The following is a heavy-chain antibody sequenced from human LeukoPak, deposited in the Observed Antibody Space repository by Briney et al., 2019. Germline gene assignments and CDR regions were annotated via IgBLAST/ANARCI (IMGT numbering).Heavy chain of an antibody. Sequence: ASVKVSCKASGYTFTGYYMHWVRQAPGQGLEWMGGIIPIFGTANYAQKFQGRVTITADKSTSTAYMELSSLRSEDTAVYYCARELLNGYCSGGSCFPGGHAFDIWGQGTMVTVSS. J-gene: IGHJ3*02. V-gene: IGHV1-69*06. D-gene: IGHD2-15*01. CDR2: IIPIFGTA. CDR3: ARELLNGYCSGGSCFPGGHAFDI. CDR1: GYTFTGYY.